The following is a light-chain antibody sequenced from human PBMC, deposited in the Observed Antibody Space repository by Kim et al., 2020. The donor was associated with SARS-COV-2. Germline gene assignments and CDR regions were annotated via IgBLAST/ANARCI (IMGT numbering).Light chain of an antibody. J-gene: IGKJ4*01. V-gene: IGKV3-15*01. Sequence: EIVMTQSPATLSVSPGEEATLSCRASQSVSSNLAWYQQKPGQAPRLLIYGASIRATDIPARFSGSGSGTDFTLTISGLQSEDFAVYYCQQYDNWPPVTFGGGTKVDIK. CDR2: GAS. CDR1: QSVSSN. CDR3: QQYDNWPPVT.